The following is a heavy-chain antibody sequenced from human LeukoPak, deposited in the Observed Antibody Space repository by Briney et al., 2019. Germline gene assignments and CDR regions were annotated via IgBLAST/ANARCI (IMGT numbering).Heavy chain of an antibody. Sequence: SVKVSCKASGGTFSSYAISWVRQAPGQGLEWMGGIIPIFGTANYAQKFQGRVTITADKSTSTAYMELSSLRSEDTAVYYCARVEQWLENFDYWGQGTLVTVSS. CDR3: ARVEQWLENFDY. CDR2: IIPIFGTA. D-gene: IGHD6-19*01. V-gene: IGHV1-69*06. CDR1: GGTFSSYA. J-gene: IGHJ4*02.